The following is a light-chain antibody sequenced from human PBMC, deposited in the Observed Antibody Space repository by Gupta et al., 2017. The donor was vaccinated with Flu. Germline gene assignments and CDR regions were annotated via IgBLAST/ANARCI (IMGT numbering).Light chain of an antibody. CDR3: HQYDTTPRT. Sequence: SLGARATINCKSSQSRLYSSNNKNYLAWYQQKRGQPPKLLIYWASTRESGVAERFSGSGSGTDFTLTISTLQAEDVAVYYCHQYDTTPRTFGQGTKVEIK. CDR1: QSRLYSSNNKNY. J-gene: IGKJ1*01. V-gene: IGKV4-1*01. CDR2: WAS.